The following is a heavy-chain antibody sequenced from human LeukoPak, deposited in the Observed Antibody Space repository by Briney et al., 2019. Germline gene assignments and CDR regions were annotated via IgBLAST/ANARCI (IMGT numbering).Heavy chain of an antibody. J-gene: IGHJ4*01. CDR3: ARDGTAPGLYFDL. CDR1: GFTFSSYW. Sequence: PGGSLRLSCAVSGFTFSSYWMNWVRQAPGKGLEWVASIRQGGNEKSYVDSVKGRFTISRDNTKDSLYLQIDSLRAEDTAMYFCARDGTAPGLYFDLWGQGTLVTVSS. D-gene: IGHD6-13*01. CDR2: IRQGGNEK. V-gene: IGHV3-7*01.